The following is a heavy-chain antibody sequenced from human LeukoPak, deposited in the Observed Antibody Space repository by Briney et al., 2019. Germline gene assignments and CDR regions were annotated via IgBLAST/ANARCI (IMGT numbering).Heavy chain of an antibody. J-gene: IGHJ4*02. V-gene: IGHV4-34*01. CDR2: INHSGST. D-gene: IGHD5-18*01. CDR1: GGSFSGYY. Sequence: PSETLSLTCAVYGGSFSGYYWSWIRQPPGKGLEWIGEINHSGSTNYNPSLKSRVTISVDTSKNQFSLKLSSVTAADTAVYYCARDSRYSYARKYYFDYWGQGTLVTVSS. CDR3: ARDSRYSYARKYYFDY.